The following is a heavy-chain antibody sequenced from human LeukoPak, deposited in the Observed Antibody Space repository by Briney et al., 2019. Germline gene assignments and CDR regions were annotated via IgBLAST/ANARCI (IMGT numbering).Heavy chain of an antibody. CDR1: GGSFSGYY. J-gene: IGHJ6*02. CDR2: INHSGST. CDR3: AREGSMLGYCSSTSCHYYYGMDV. V-gene: IGHV4-34*01. Sequence: SETLSLTCAVYGGSFSGYYWSWIRQPPGKGLEWIGEINHSGSTNYNPSLKSRVTISVDTSKNQFSLKLGSVTAADTAVYYCAREGSMLGYCSSTSCHYYYGMDVWGQGTTVTVSS. D-gene: IGHD2-2*01.